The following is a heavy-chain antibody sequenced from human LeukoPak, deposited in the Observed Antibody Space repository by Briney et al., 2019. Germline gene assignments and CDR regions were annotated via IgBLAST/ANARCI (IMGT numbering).Heavy chain of an antibody. CDR3: TKGDGGYYPIDN. V-gene: IGHV3-23*01. Sequence: GASLRLFCAASGFTFSKNGMSWVRQAPGKGLEWVSNINDNGGNTHSADSVNGRFTISRDNSRNTLLLEMNSLRADDTALYYCTKGDGGYYPIDNWGQGTLLIVSS. J-gene: IGHJ4*02. D-gene: IGHD1-26*01. CDR2: INDNGGNT. CDR1: GFTFSKNG.